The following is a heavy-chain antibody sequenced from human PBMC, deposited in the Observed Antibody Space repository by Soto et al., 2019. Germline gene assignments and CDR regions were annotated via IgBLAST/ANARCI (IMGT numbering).Heavy chain of an antibody. Sequence: SETLSLTCTVSGGSISSSSYYWGWIRQPPGKGLEWIGSIYYSGSTYYNPSLKSRVTISVDTSKNQFSLKLSSVTAADTAVYYCARLDRFRVILSGRGAFDIWGQGTMVTVSS. J-gene: IGHJ3*02. D-gene: IGHD3-10*01. CDR1: GGSISSSSYY. CDR3: ARLDRFRVILSGRGAFDI. V-gene: IGHV4-39*01. CDR2: IYYSGST.